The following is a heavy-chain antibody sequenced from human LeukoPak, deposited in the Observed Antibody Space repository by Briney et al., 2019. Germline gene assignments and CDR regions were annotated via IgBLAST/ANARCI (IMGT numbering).Heavy chain of an antibody. D-gene: IGHD3/OR15-3a*01. J-gene: IGHJ4*02. CDR3: AKHFCTGLDCSLFDS. CDR2: IRSAVETT. CDR1: GFTMSHYG. V-gene: IGHV3-23*01. Sequence: LSGGSLRLPCAASGFTMSHYGVSRVRQAPGKGLEWISGIRSAVETTHYADSVKGRFIISRDNSKNALSLQLNSLRPEDTALYYCAKHFCTGLDCSLFDSWGQGTLVTVSS.